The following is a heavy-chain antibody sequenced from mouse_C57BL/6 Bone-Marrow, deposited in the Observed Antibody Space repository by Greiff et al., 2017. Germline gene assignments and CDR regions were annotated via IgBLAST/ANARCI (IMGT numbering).Heavy chain of an antibody. CDR1: GFTFSSYG. V-gene: IGHV5-6*02. J-gene: IGHJ3*01. CDR2: ISSGGSYT. Sequence: KLVESGGDLVKPGGSLKLSCAASGFTFSSYGMSWVRQTPDKRLEWVATISSGGSYTYYPDSVKGRFTISRDNAKNTLYLQMSSLKSEDTAMYYCARHTYWFAYWGQGTLVTVSA. CDR3: ARHTYWFAY. D-gene: IGHD5-1-1*01.